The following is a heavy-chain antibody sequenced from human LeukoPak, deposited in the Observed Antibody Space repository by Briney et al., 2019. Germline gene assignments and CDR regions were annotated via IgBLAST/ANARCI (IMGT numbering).Heavy chain of an antibody. V-gene: IGHV1-2*02. J-gene: IGHJ4*02. CDR1: GYTFTGYY. CDR2: INPNSGGT. D-gene: IGHD3-3*01. Sequence: ASVKVSCKASGYTFTGYYMHWVRQAPGQGLEWMGWINPNSGGTNYAQKFQGRVTMTRDTSISTAYMELSRLRSDDTAVYYCARVGVGGLRFLEWLVGFDYWGQGTLVTVSS. CDR3: ARVGVGGLRFLEWLVGFDY.